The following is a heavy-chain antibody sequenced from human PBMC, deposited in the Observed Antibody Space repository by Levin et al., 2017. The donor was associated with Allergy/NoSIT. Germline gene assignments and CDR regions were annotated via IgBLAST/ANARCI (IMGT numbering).Heavy chain of an antibody. CDR2: IYYSGST. V-gene: IGHV4-39*07. D-gene: IGHD1-14*01. J-gene: IGHJ3*02. CDR3: GRVALTDAFDI. Sequence: PSETLSLTCTVSGDSISSNNHYWGWLRQPPGKGLEWIGHIYYSGSTYYNPSLKSRLTISLDTPKNQFSLKLGSVTAADTAVYYCGRVALTDAFDIWGQGRMVTGSS. CDR1: GDSISSNNHY.